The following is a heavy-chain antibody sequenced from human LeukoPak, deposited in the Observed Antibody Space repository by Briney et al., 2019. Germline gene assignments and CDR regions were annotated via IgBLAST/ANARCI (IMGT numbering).Heavy chain of an antibody. Sequence: SETLSLTCAVYGGSFSGYYWSWIRQPPGKELEWIGEINHSGSTNYNPSLKSRVTISVDTSKNQFSLKLSSVTAADTAVYYCAKGGGWSWSYYYYYMDVWGKGTTVTIS. D-gene: IGHD3-10*01. CDR2: INHSGST. V-gene: IGHV4-34*01. CDR3: AKGGGWSWSYYYYYMDV. J-gene: IGHJ6*03. CDR1: GGSFSGYY.